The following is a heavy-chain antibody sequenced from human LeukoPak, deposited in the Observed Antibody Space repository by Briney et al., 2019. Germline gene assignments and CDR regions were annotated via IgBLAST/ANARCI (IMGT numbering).Heavy chain of an antibody. CDR2: ISGSGGST. V-gene: IGHV3-23*01. D-gene: IGHD5-12*01. CDR3: AKVKSSQWLRQKYYFDY. CDR1: GFTFSSYA. J-gene: IGHJ4*02. Sequence: GGSLRLSCAASGFTFSSYAMSWVRQAPGKGLEWVSAISGSGGSTYYADSVKGRFTISRDNSKNTLYLQINSLRAEDTAVYYCAKVKSSQWLRQKYYFDYWGQGTLVTVSS.